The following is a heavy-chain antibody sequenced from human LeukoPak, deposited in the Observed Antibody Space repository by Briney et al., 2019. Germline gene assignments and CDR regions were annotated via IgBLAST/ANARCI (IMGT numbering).Heavy chain of an antibody. Sequence: PGGSLRLSCAASGFTFSSYGMHWARQAPGKGLEWVAFIRYDGSNKYYADSVKGRFTISRDNSKNTLYLQMNSLRAEDTAVYYCAKDQGVGATRGYYFDYWGQGTLVTVSS. CDR3: AKDQGVGATRGYYFDY. V-gene: IGHV3-30*02. CDR2: IRYDGSNK. CDR1: GFTFSSYG. D-gene: IGHD1-26*01. J-gene: IGHJ4*02.